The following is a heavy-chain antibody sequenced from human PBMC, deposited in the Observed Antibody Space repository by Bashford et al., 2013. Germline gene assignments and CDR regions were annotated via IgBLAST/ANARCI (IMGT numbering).Heavy chain of an antibody. CDR1: GGSISSGDYH. D-gene: IGHD2-15*01. V-gene: IGHV4-31*03. Sequence: SSETLSLTCTVSGGSISSGDYHWGWVRQTPGKGLEWIAHIHHSGKTYYNPSLKSRVTISVDTSKNQFSLKLSSVTAADTAVYYCARALGYCSGGSCYSAATPWYFDLWGRGTLVTVSS. J-gene: IGHJ2*01. CDR3: ARALGYCSGGSCYSAATPWYFDL. CDR2: IHHSGKT.